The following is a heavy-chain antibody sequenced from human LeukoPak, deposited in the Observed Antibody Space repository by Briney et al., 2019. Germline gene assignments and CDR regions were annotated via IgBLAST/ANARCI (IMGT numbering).Heavy chain of an antibody. D-gene: IGHD1-26*01. CDR3: ARSLLDSGTYNDAFDI. V-gene: IGHV5-51*01. J-gene: IGHJ3*02. CDR2: IYPGDSDI. CDR1: GYSFTTYW. Sequence: GGSLRLSCEISGYSFTTYWIAWVRQMPGKGLEWMGIIYPGDSDIRYSPSFRGQVTISADKSISTAYLQWSRLKASDTAMYYCARSLLDSGTYNDAFDIWGQGTMVTVSS.